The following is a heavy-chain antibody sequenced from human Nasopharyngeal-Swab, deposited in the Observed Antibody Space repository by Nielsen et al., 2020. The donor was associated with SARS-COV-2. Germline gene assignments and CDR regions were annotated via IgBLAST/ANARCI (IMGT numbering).Heavy chain of an antibody. CDR2: ISYDGSNK. CDR1: GFTFSSYG. CDR3: AKVGAITIFGVVNYYYYYMDV. V-gene: IGHV3-30*18. Sequence: GESLKISRAASGFTFSSYGMHWVRQAPGKGLEWVAVISYDGSNKYYADSVKGRFTISRDNSKNTLYLQMNSLRAEDTAVYYCAKVGAITIFGVVNYYYYYMDVWGKGTTVTVSS. D-gene: IGHD3-3*01. J-gene: IGHJ6*03.